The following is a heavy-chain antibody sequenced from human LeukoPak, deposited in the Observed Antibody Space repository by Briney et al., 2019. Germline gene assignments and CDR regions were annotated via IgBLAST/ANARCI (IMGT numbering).Heavy chain of an antibody. D-gene: IGHD3-22*01. Sequence: ASVKVSCKASGYTFTSYYMHWVRQAPGQGLEWMGIINPSGGSTTYAQKFQGRVTMTRDKSTSTVYMELSSLRSEDTAVYYCARDFRVYYDSSVLGYWGRGTLVTVSS. V-gene: IGHV1-46*01. CDR1: GYTFTSYY. CDR2: INPSGGST. J-gene: IGHJ4*02. CDR3: ARDFRVYYDSSVLGY.